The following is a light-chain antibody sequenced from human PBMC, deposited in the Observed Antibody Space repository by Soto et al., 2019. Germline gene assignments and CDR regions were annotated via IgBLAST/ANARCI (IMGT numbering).Light chain of an antibody. Sequence: QSVLTQPPSASGSPGQSVSISCTGTSSDIGGYNYVSWYQQHPGKAPKLIIYEVNKRPSGVPDRVSGSKSGNTASLTVSGLQAEDEADHYCCSYGGSNNMIFGGGIKLTVL. CDR2: EVN. CDR3: CSYGGSNNMI. V-gene: IGLV2-8*01. J-gene: IGLJ2*01. CDR1: SSDIGGYNY.